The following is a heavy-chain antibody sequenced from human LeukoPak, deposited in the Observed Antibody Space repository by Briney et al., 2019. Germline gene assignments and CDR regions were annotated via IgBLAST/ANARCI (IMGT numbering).Heavy chain of an antibody. CDR1: GFTFSSYS. V-gene: IGHV3-48*01. J-gene: IGHJ4*02. D-gene: IGHD6-19*01. CDR2: ISSSSSTI. CDR3: AAALAIAVGGTTPGDY. Sequence: GGSLRLSCAASGFTFSSYSMNWVRQAPGKGLEWVSYISSSSSTIYYADSVKGRFTISRDNAKNSLYLQMNSLRAEDTAVYYCAAALAIAVGGTTPGDYWGQGTLVTVSS.